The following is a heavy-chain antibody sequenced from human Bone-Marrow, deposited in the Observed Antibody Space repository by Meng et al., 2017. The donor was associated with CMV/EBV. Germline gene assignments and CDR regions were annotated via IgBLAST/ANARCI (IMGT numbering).Heavy chain of an antibody. V-gene: IGHV3-11*04. J-gene: IGHJ6*02. D-gene: IGHD2-21*01. CDR2: ISGGGGTI. Sequence: GGSLRLSCAAFGFTFSDYYMTWIRQTPGKGLDWVSYISGGGGTIHYADSVEGRFTISRDNAKNSLYLQMNSLRAEDTAVYYCARDTGCGGDCPEAHYYYGMDVWGQGTTVTVSS. CDR1: GFTFSDYY. CDR3: ARDTGCGGDCPEAHYYYGMDV.